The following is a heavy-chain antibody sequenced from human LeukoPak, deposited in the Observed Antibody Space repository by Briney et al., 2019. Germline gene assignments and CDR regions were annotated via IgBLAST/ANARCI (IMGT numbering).Heavy chain of an antibody. J-gene: IGHJ4*02. CDR1: GRTFSSYA. CDR3: AREVGATLDY. Sequence: SVKVSCKASGRTFSSYAIRWVRQAPGQWREWMGGIIPIFGTANYAQKYQGRVTITTDESTSTAYMGLSSLRSEDTAVYYCAREVGATLDYWGQGTLVTVSS. V-gene: IGHV1-69*05. D-gene: IGHD1-26*01. CDR2: IIPIFGTA.